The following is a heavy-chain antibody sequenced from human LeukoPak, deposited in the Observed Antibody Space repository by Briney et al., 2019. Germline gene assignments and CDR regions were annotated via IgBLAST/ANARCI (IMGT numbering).Heavy chain of an antibody. CDR2: ITPSGGI. V-gene: IGHV1-46*01. CDR3: ARAHYDSSGYPLSAFDI. CDR1: GFTFSSYA. J-gene: IGHJ3*02. D-gene: IGHD3-22*01. Sequence: GGSLRLSCAASGFTFSSYAMSWVRQAPGKGLEWMGMITPSGGISYAQKFQGRVTMTRDTSISTAYMELSRLRSDDTAVYYCARAHYDSSGYPLSAFDIWGQGTMVTVSS.